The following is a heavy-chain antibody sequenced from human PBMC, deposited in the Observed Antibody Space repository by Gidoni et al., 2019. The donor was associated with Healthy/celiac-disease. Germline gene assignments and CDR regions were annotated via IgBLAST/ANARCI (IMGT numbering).Heavy chain of an antibody. D-gene: IGHD3-22*01. CDR3: ARAAVGSLVVITTFSDYYYGMDV. V-gene: IGHV1-69*17. CDR2: IIPIFGIA. Sequence: QVQLVQSGAEVKKPGSSVKVSCKASGRTFRSSAISWVRQAPGQGLEWMGGIIPIFGIANYAQKFQGRVTITADKSTSTAYMELSSLRSEDTAVYYCARAAVGSLVVITTFSDYYYGMDVWGQGTTVTVSS. J-gene: IGHJ6*02. CDR1: GRTFRSSA.